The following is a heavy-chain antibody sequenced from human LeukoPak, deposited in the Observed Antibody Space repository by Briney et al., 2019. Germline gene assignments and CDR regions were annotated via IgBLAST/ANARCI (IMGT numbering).Heavy chain of an antibody. J-gene: IGHJ4*02. D-gene: IGHD2-21*02. V-gene: IGHV4-39*07. CDR2: IYHSGST. CDR1: GDSVTNTNFY. Sequence: SETLSLTCTVSGDSVTNTNFYWGWIRQLPGKGLEWMGCIYHSGSTNYNPSLKSRVTISVDKSKNQFSLKLSSVTAADTAVYYCARSYCGGDCSFDYWGQGTLVTVSS. CDR3: ARSYCGGDCSFDY.